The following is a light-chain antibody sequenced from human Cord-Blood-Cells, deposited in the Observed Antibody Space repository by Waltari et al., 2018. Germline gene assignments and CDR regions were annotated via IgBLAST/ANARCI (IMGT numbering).Light chain of an antibody. J-gene: IGKJ3*01. CDR2: AAS. V-gene: IGKV1-NL1*01. CDR3: QQYYSTPFT. CDR1: QGISNS. Sequence: DIQMTQSPSSLSDSVGARVTLTCRASQGISNSLAWYQQKPRKAPKLLLYAASRLESGVPSRFSGSGSGTDYTLTISSLQPEDFATYYCQQYYSTPFTFGPGTKVDIK.